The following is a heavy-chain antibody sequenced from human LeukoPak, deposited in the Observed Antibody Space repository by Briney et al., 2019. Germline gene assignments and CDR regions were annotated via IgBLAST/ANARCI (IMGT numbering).Heavy chain of an antibody. Sequence: GGSLRLSCAASGFTVSSNYMSWVRQAPGKGLEWVSVIYSGGSTYYADSVKGRFTISRDNSKNTLYLQMNSLRAEDTAVYCCVSYDSSGYYYGAFDIWGQGTMVTVSS. CDR1: GFTVSSNY. CDR2: IYSGGST. CDR3: VSYDSSGYYYGAFDI. J-gene: IGHJ3*02. D-gene: IGHD3-22*01. V-gene: IGHV3-66*01.